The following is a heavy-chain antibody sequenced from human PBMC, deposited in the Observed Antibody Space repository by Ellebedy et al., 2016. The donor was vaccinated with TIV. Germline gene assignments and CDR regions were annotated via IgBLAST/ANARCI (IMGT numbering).Heavy chain of an antibody. CDR2: VSYDGRDN. V-gene: IGHV3-30*18. CDR1: GFTFYRYD. D-gene: IGHD3-22*01. J-gene: IGHJ4*02. CDR3: AKNSDSSGFHYGLDH. Sequence: PGGSLRLSCAASGFTFYRYDMHWVRQAPGKGLEWVAVVSYDGRDNYYADSVKGRVTISRDNSKDTLYLQMNSLRAEDTAVYYCAKNSDSSGFHYGLDHWGQGTLVTVSS.